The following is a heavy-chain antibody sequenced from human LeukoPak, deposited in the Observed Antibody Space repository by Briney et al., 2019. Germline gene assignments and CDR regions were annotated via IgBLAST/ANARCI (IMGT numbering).Heavy chain of an antibody. J-gene: IGHJ6*03. CDR3: ARLSILTGYYGGYYYMDV. Sequence: PSETLSLTCAVYGGSFSGYYWSWIRQPPGKGLEWIGEINHSGSTNYNPSLKSRVTISVDTSKNQFSLKLSSVTAADTAVYYCARLSILTGYYGGYYYMDVWGKGTTVTISS. D-gene: IGHD3-9*01. V-gene: IGHV4-34*01. CDR2: INHSGST. CDR1: GGSFSGYY.